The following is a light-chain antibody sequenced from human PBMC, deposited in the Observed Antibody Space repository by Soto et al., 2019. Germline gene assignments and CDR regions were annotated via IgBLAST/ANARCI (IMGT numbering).Light chain of an antibody. V-gene: IGLV2-14*01. J-gene: IGLJ2*01. CDR3: SSYISVSSPVV. CDR1: SSDVGYHNY. Sequence: QSALTQPASLSGSPGQSITISCTGASSDVGYHNYVSWYQQHPGKAPKVIIYEVSNRPSGVSYRFSGSKSGNTASLTISGLQAEDEADYYCSSYISVSSPVVFGGGTKLTVL. CDR2: EVS.